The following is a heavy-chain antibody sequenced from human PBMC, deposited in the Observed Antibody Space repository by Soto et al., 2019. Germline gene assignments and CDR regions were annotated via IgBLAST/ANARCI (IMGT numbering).Heavy chain of an antibody. CDR1: GFTFSDYY. J-gene: IGHJ4*02. V-gene: IGHV3-11*06. D-gene: IGHD3-10*01. Sequence: QVQLVESGGGLVKPGGSLRLSCAASGFTFSDYYMSWVRQAPGKGLEWVSSISGNSNYMYYADSVKGRFTISRDNAKNSLYLQMNSLRAEDTAVYYCAREMIGSGSYDYWGQGILVTVSS. CDR3: AREMIGSGSYDY. CDR2: ISGNSNYM.